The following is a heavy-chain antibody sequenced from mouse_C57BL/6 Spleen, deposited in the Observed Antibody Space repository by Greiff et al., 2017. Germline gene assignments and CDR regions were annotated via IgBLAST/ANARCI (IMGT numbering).Heavy chain of an antibody. CDR3: ATEAASSGYFFAY. V-gene: IGHV1-52*01. CDR1: GYTFTSYW. CDR2: IDPSDSET. Sequence: QVHVKQPGAELVRPGSSVKLSCKASGYTFTSYWMHWVKQRPIQGLEWIGNIDPSDSETHYNQKFKDKATLTVDKSSSTAYMQLSSLTSEDSAVYYCATEAASSGYFFAYWGQGTLVTVSA. J-gene: IGHJ3*01. D-gene: IGHD3-2*02.